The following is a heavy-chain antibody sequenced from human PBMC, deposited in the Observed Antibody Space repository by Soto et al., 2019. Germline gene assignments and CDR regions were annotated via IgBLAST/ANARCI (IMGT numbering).Heavy chain of an antibody. CDR1: GFTVSIRS. J-gene: IGHJ6*01. D-gene: IGHD2-15*01. CDR2: IYGDGNT. V-gene: IGHV3-53*01. Sequence: WGSLTLTCASSGFTVSIRSMGWVRHGQREGLEWVSVIYGDGNTSYADSVKGRFTIYRDKSETTLVLQMNSLRAADTAVYYCTATNGGPYYYYGMDVWGQGTTVTVSS. CDR3: TATNGGPYYYYGMDV.